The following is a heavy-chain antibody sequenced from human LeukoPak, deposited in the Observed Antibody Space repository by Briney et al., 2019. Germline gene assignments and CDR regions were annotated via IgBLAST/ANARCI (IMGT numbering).Heavy chain of an antibody. CDR2: MNPNNGNT. CDR3: ARELGGAGSYFFPYYGMDV. V-gene: IGHV1-8*02. CDR1: GYTFTTYD. D-gene: IGHD3-10*01. J-gene: IGHJ6*02. Sequence: GASVKVSCKASGYTFTTYDINWVRQATGQGLEWMGWMNPNNGNTGYAQKFQDRVTMTRDTSISTAYMELSSLKSEDTAVYYCARELGGAGSYFFPYYGMDVWGQGTTVTVSS.